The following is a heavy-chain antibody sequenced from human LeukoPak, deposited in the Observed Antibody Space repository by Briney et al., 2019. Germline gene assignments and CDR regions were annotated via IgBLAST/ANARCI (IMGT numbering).Heavy chain of an antibody. V-gene: IGHV3-7*01. Sequence: PGGSLRLSCAASGFTFSSYWMSWGRQAPGKGLEWVANIKQDGSEKYYVDSVKGRFTISRDNAKNSLYLQMNSLRAEDTAVYYCASRRDAYSPVIWGPGAFDYWGQGALVTVSS. J-gene: IGHJ4*02. D-gene: IGHD5-24*01. CDR2: IKQDGSEK. CDR1: GFTFSSYW. CDR3: ASRRDAYSPVIWGPGAFDY.